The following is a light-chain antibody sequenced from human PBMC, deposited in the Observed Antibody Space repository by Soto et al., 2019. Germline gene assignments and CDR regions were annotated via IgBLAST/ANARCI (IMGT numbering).Light chain of an antibody. J-gene: IGLJ2*01. CDR2: ADT. Sequence: QAVVTQPPSVTGAPGQRVTISCTGNNSNIGAGYPVHWYQQFPGTAPKLLIYADTNRPSGVPDRFSGSKSGTSASLAITGLQAEDEADFYCQSYDNTLVGLIFGGGTKLTVL. CDR1: NSNIGAGYP. V-gene: IGLV1-40*01. CDR3: QSYDNTLVGLI.